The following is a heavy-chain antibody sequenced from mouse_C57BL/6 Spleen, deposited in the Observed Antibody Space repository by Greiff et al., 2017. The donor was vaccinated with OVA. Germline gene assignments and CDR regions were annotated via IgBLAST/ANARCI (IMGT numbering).Heavy chain of an antibody. Sequence: VKLMESGPELVKPGASVKISCKASGYAFSSSWMNWVKQRPGKGLEWIGRIYPGDGDTNYNGKFKGKATLTADKSSSTAYMQLSSLTSEDSAVYFCARPGYYVAWFAYWGQGTLVTVSA. CDR2: IYPGDGDT. CDR1: GYAFSSSW. D-gene: IGHD2-3*01. CDR3: ARPGYYVAWFAY. J-gene: IGHJ3*01. V-gene: IGHV1-82*01.